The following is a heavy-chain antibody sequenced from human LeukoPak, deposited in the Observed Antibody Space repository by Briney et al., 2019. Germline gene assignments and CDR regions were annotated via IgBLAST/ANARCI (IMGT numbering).Heavy chain of an antibody. CDR2: ISYDGSNK. J-gene: IGHJ4*02. CDR3: ARQLRGGTAHFDY. Sequence: GRSLRLSCAASGFTFSSYAMHWVRQAPGKGLEWVAVISYDGSNKYYADSVKGRFTISRDNSKNTLYLQMNSLRAEDTAVYYCARQLRGGTAHFDYWGQGTLVTVSS. D-gene: IGHD1-1*01. V-gene: IGHV3-30*04. CDR1: GFTFSSYA.